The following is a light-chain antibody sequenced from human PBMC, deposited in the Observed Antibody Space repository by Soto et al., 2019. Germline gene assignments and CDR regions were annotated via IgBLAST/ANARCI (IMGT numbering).Light chain of an antibody. V-gene: IGKV3-11*01. CDR2: DAS. Sequence: PGERASLSCRASQSVSSYLVWYQQKVGQAPRLLIYDASNRATGFPARFSGDGSGTDYTLTISSLEPEDFAVYYCQQRTRWPMTFGQGTRLEIK. J-gene: IGKJ5*01. CDR1: QSVSSY. CDR3: QQRTRWPMT.